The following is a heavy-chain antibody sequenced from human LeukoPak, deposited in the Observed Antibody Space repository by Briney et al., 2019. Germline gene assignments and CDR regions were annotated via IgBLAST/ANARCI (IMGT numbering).Heavy chain of an antibody. D-gene: IGHD3-3*01. CDR2: INAGNGNT. CDR3: ARDVYDFWSYFDY. V-gene: IGHV1-3*01. Sequence: GASVKVSCKASGYTFTSYAMHWVRQAPGQRLEWMGWINAGNGNTKYSQKFQGRVTITRDTSASTAYIELSSLRSEDTAVYYCARDVYDFWSYFDYWGQGTLVTVSS. CDR1: GYTFTSYA. J-gene: IGHJ4*02.